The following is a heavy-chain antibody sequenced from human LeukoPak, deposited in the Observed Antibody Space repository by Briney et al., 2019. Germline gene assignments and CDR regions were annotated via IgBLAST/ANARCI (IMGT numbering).Heavy chain of an antibody. J-gene: IGHJ5*02. V-gene: IGHV4-61*02. CDR3: ARGIVVVPAAMTRLDGPNWFDP. CDR2: IYTSGST. D-gene: IGHD2-2*01. Sequence: SQTLSLTCTVSGGSISSGSYYWSWIRQPAGKGLEWIGRIYTSGSTNYNPSLKSRVTISVDTSKNQFSLKLSSVTAADTAVYYCARGIVVVPAAMTRLDGPNWFDPWGQGTLVTVSS. CDR1: GGSISSGSYY.